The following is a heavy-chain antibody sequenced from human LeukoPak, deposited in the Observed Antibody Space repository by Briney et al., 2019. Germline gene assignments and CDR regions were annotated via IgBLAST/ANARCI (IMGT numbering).Heavy chain of an antibody. CDR1: GFALSSYA. Sequence: GGTLRLSCAASGFALSSYAMSWVRQAPGKGLEWVSATSSSDAGTYHAESVRGRFTISRDNSKNTLYLQMNSLRAEDTAVYYCARSYSSGWYLLNYFDYWGQGTLVTVSS. V-gene: IGHV3-23*01. D-gene: IGHD6-19*01. J-gene: IGHJ4*02. CDR2: TSSSDAGT. CDR3: ARSYSSGWYLLNYFDY.